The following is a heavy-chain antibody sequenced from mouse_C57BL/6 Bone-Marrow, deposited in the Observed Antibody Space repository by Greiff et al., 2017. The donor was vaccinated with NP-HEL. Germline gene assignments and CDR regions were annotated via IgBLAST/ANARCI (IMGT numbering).Heavy chain of an antibody. CDR1: GYTFTSYW. J-gene: IGHJ1*03. Sequence: QVHVKQPGAELVRPGTSVKLSCKASGYTFTSYWMHWVKQRPGQGLEWIGVIDPSDSYTNYNQKFKGKATLTVDTSSSTAYMQLSSLTSEDSAVYYCARTPNWYFDVWGTGTTVTVSS. CDR2: IDPSDSYT. V-gene: IGHV1-59*01. CDR3: ARTPNWYFDV.